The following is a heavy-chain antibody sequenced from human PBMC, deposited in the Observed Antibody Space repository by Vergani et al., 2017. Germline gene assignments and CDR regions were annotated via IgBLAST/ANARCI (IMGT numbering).Heavy chain of an antibody. CDR2: ISSSSSYI. CDR1: GFTFSSYS. D-gene: IGHD3-10*01. V-gene: IGHV3-21*01. CDR3: ARDPPMVRGVIITFSWFDP. J-gene: IGHJ5*02. Sequence: EVQLVESGGGLVKPGGSLRLSCAASGFTFSSYSMNWVRQAPGKGLEWVSSISSSSSYIYYADSVKGRFTISRDNAKNSLYLQMNSLRAEDTAVYYCARDPPMVRGVIITFSWFDPWGQGTLVTVSS.